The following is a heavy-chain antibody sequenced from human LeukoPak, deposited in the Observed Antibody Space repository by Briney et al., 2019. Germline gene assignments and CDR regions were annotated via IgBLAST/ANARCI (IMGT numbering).Heavy chain of an antibody. CDR3: ARVGHLAAAGTYDY. J-gene: IGHJ4*02. D-gene: IGHD6-13*01. Sequence: SSETLSLTCTDSGGSISSYYWSWIRQPPGKGLEWIGNIFYSGSPNYNPSLKSRVTISFDTSKNQFSLKLSSVTAADTAVYYCARVGHLAAAGTYDYWGQGTLVTVSS. V-gene: IGHV4-59*08. CDR2: IFYSGSP. CDR1: GGSISSYY.